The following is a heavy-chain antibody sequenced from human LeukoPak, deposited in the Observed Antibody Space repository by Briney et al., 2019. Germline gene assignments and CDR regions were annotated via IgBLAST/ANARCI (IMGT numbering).Heavy chain of an antibody. CDR2: ISGSGGST. J-gene: IGHJ6*03. D-gene: IGHD1-1*01. CDR1: GFTFSSHG. V-gene: IGHV3-23*01. CDR3: AKTTGPTYYYYYVDV. Sequence: GGTLRLSCVASGFTFSSHGMNWVRQAPGKGLEWVSAISGSGGSTYYADSVKGRFTISRDNSKNTLYLQMNSLRAEDTAVYYCAKTTGPTYYYYYVDVWGKGTTVTVSS.